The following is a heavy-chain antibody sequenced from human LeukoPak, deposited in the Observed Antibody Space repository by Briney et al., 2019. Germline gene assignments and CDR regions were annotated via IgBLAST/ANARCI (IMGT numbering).Heavy chain of an antibody. J-gene: IGHJ6*04. D-gene: IGHD6-13*01. CDR2: ISSSSSYI. Sequence: GGSLRLSCAASGFTFSSYSMNWVRQAPGKGLEWVSSISSSSSYIYYADSVKGRFAISRDNAKNSLYLQMNSLRAEDTAVYYCARDGSSWYKNGMDVWGKGTTVTVSS. CDR1: GFTFSSYS. CDR3: ARDGSSWYKNGMDV. V-gene: IGHV3-21*01.